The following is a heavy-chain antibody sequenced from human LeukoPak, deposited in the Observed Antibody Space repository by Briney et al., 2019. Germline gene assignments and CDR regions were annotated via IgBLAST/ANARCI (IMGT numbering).Heavy chain of an antibody. J-gene: IGHJ3*02. V-gene: IGHV3-53*01. CDR1: GFAVNTYY. D-gene: IGHD6-19*01. Sequence: GGSLRLSCAASGFAVNTYYMSWIRQAPGKGLEWVSMINTGGSTRYADSVKGRFTISRDNSKNTVYLQMNSLRADDTALYYCSRESSQSHASDIWGQGTMVTVSP. CDR2: INTGGST. CDR3: SRESSQSHASDI.